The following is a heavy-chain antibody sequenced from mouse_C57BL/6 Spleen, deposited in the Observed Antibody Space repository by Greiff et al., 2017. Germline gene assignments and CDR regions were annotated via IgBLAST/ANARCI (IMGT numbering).Heavy chain of an antibody. Sequence: QVQLLQPGAELVRPGSSVKLSCKASGYTFTSYWMPWVQQRPIQGLEWIGNIDPSDSDTHYNQKFKDKFTLSVDKSSSTAYMQLSSLTSEDSAVYYCARWGYDYDEGFDYWGQGTTLTVSA. D-gene: IGHD2-4*01. V-gene: IGHV1-52*01. CDR3: ARWGYDYDEGFDY. CDR1: GYTFTSYW. J-gene: IGHJ2*01. CDR2: IDPSDSDT.